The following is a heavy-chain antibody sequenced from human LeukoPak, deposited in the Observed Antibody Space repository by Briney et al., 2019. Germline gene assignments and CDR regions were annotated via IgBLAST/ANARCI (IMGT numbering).Heavy chain of an antibody. V-gene: IGHV4-38-2*02. D-gene: IGHD2-21*01. CDR2: IYHSGST. J-gene: IGHJ4*02. CDR1: GYSISSGYY. CDR3: ARYLHISAPFDV. Sequence: SETLSLTCTVSGYSISSGYYWGWIRQPPGKGLEWIGSIYHSGSTYYNPSLQSRVTISVDTSKNQFSLKLSSVTAADTAVYYCARYLHISAPFDVWGQGTLVTVSS.